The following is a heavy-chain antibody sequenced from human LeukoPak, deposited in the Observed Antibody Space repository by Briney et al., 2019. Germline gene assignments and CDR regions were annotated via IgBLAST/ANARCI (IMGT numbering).Heavy chain of an antibody. CDR1: GGSFSGYY. CDR2: INHSGST. Sequence: SETLSLTCAVYGGSFSGYYWSWIRQPPGKGLEWIGEINHSGSTNYNPSLKSRVTISVDTSKNQCSLKLSSVTAADTAVYYCARLSVITITFDYWGQGTLVTVSS. V-gene: IGHV4-34*01. D-gene: IGHD3-22*01. J-gene: IGHJ4*02. CDR3: ARLSVITITFDY.